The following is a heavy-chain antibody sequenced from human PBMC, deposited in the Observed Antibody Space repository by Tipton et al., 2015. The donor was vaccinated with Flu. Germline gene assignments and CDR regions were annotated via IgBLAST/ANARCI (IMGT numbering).Heavy chain of an antibody. V-gene: IGHV1-18*01. D-gene: IGHD3-10*01. CDR2: FRAYNGNG. J-gene: IGHJ3*02. Sequence: QSGAEVKKPGASVKVSCKASGYTFPSYGISWVRQAPGQGLEWMGGFRAYNGNGIYAQKFQGRVTMTTDTSTSAAYMELRSLRTDDTAVYYCAREEFPARTIDAFDIWGQGTMVTVSS. CDR1: GYTFPSYG. CDR3: AREEFPARTIDAFDI.